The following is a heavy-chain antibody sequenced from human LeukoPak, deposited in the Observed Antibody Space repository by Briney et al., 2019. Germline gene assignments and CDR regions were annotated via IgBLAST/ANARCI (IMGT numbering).Heavy chain of an antibody. J-gene: IGHJ4*02. CDR2: ISYDGSNK. Sequence: GGSLRLSCAASGFTFSSYAVHWVRQAPGKGLEGGAVISYDGSNKYYADSVEGRFTIYRDNSKNTLYLQMNSLRSEDKAVYYCARPPGLAVAGFPFDYWGQGSLVTVSS. D-gene: IGHD6-19*01. V-gene: IGHV3-30*04. CDR1: GFTFSSYA. CDR3: ARPPGLAVAGFPFDY.